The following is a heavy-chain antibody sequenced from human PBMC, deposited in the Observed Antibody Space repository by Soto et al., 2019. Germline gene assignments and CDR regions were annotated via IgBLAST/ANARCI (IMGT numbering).Heavy chain of an antibody. J-gene: IGHJ6*02. Sequence: GGSLRLSCAASGFAFSGFEMNWVRQAPGKGLEWVSYISSGASNMYYADSVKGRFTISRDNAQSSLYLQMNSLRVEDTAVYYCARDPNYDFWSGYRNKEGSYGMDVWGQGTTVTVSS. CDR2: ISSGASNM. D-gene: IGHD3-3*01. CDR1: GFAFSGFE. CDR3: ARDPNYDFWSGYRNKEGSYGMDV. V-gene: IGHV3-48*03.